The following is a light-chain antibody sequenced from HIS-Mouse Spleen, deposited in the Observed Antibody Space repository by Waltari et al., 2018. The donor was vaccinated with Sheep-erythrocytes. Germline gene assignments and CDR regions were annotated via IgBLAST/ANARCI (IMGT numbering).Light chain of an antibody. CDR2: HGS. CDR3: CSYAGSSTWV. J-gene: IGLJ3*02. CDR1: SSAVGSYNL. Sequence: QSALTQPASVSGSPGQSITISCTGTSSAVGSYNLFSWYQQHPGKAPNLMIYHGSKRPSGVSNRFSGAKSDHPAALTISGLQAEDEADYYCCSYAGSSTWVFGGGTKLTVL. V-gene: IGLV2-23*01.